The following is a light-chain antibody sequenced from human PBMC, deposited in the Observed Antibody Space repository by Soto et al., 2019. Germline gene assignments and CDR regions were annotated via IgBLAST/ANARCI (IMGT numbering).Light chain of an antibody. CDR3: QQSYDIYPIT. J-gene: IGKJ5*01. Sequence: DIQMTQSPSSLPVSVGDRVTMTCRASETISTFLNWYQVKPGKATKLLIYAASTLQDGVPSRFSGSASGTDFTLTLHSLQPEDFAYYCCQQSYDIYPITFGQGTRLE. V-gene: IGKV1-39*01. CDR1: ETISTF. CDR2: AAS.